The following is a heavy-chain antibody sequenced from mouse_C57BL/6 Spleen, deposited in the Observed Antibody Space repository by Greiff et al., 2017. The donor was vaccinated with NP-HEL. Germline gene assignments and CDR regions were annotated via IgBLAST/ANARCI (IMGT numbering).Heavy chain of an antibody. CDR2: ISYDGSN. Sequence: ESGPGLVKPSQSLSLTCSVTGYSITSGYYWNWIRQFPGNKLEWMGYISYDGSNKYNPSLKNRISITRDTSKNQFFLKLNSVTTEDTATYYCAREGSNWYFDVWGTGTTVTVSS. CDR1: GYSITSGYY. J-gene: IGHJ1*03. CDR3: AREGSNWYFDV. V-gene: IGHV3-6*01. D-gene: IGHD5-1*01.